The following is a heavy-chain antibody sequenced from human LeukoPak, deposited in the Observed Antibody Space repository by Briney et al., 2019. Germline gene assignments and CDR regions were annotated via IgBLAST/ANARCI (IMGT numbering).Heavy chain of an antibody. CDR1: GGFIGDGGYY. D-gene: IGHD1-26*01. CDR2: VYHSGFT. J-gene: IGHJ4*02. Sequence: SETLSLTCAVSGGFIGDGGYYWSWIRQPPGKGLEWIGYVYHSGFTSYTPSLKSRVTISVDTSENQFSLRLNFVTAADTAIYYCATTPVGSTRFFDLWGPGTLLSVSS. V-gene: IGHV4-30-2*01. CDR3: ATTPVGSTRFFDL.